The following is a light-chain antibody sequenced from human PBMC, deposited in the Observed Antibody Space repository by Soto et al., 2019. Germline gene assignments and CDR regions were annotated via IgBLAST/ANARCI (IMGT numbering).Light chain of an antibody. CDR1: QSLVYSDGNTY. CDR2: KVS. J-gene: IGKJ2*01. V-gene: IGKV2-30*01. CDR3: MQGTHLYT. Sequence: DVVMTQSPLSLPVTLGQPASISCRSSQSLVYSDGNTYLNWFQQRPGHSPRRLIYKVSNRDSGVPDRFSGSGSGTDFTLKISRVEAEDVGVYYCMQGTHLYTFGQGTKLEIK.